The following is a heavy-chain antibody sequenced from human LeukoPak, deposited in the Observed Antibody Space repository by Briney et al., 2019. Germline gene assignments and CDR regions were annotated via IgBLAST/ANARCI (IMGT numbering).Heavy chain of an antibody. CDR1: GFTFSSYE. J-gene: IGHJ6*03. CDR3: ARDPGSITMVRGALSLDMDV. D-gene: IGHD3-10*01. V-gene: IGHV3-48*03. CDR2: ISSSGSTI. Sequence: GGSLISPSAASGFTFSSYEMNWVRQAPGKGLEWISYISSSGSTIYYADSVKGRFIISRDNAKNSLYLQMNSLRAEDTAVYYCARDPGSITMVRGALSLDMDVWGKGTTVTVSS.